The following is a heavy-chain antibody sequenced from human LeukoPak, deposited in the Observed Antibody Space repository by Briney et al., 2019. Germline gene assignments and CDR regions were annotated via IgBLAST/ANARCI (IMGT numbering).Heavy chain of an antibody. Sequence: GGSLRLSCAASGFTFNSYAMTWVRQAPGKGLEWVSAISGSGGSTYYADSVKGRFTISRDNSKNTLYLQMNSLRAEDTAVYYCAKDVVGAIDYFDYWGQGTLVTVSS. D-gene: IGHD1-26*01. J-gene: IGHJ4*02. V-gene: IGHV3-23*01. CDR2: ISGSGGST. CDR3: AKDVVGAIDYFDY. CDR1: GFTFNSYA.